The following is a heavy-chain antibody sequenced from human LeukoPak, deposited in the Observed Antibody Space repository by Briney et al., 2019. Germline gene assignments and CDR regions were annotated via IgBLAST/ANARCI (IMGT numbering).Heavy chain of an antibody. CDR3: ARGPHYYGSGSYEYSHYYYYYGMDV. V-gene: IGHV4-34*01. Sequence: PSETLSLTCAVYGGSFTGYYWTWIRQPPGKGLEWIGEINHSGSTNYNPSLKSRVTISVDTSKNQFSLKMSSVTAADTAVYYCARGPHYYGSGSYEYSHYYYYYGMDVWGKGTTVTVSS. J-gene: IGHJ6*04. CDR2: INHSGST. D-gene: IGHD3-10*01. CDR1: GGSFTGYY.